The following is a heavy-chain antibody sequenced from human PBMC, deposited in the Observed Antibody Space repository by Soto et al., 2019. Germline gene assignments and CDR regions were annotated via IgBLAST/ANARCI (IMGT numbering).Heavy chain of an antibody. CDR3: ARRRSIAARPYYYYYYMDV. Sequence: SETLSLTCTVSGGSISTSSYYWGWIRQPPGKGLEWIGSIYYSGSTYYNPSLKSRVTISVDTSKNQFSLKLSSVTAADTAVYYCARRRSIAARPYYYYYYMDVWGKGSTVTVSS. CDR1: GGSISTSSYY. CDR2: IYYSGST. J-gene: IGHJ6*03. V-gene: IGHV4-39*01. D-gene: IGHD6-6*01.